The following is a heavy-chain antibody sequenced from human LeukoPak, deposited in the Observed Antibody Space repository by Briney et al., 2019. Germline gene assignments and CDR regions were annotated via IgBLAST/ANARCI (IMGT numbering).Heavy chain of an antibody. D-gene: IGHD3-10*01. Sequence: GASVKVSCKASGYTFTSYGISWVRQAPGQGLEWMGWISAYNGNTNYAQKLQGRVTMTTDTSTSTAYMELRSLRSDDTAVYYCARDLGSYYYGSGDNWFDPWGQGTLVTVSS. CDR1: GYTFTSYG. CDR3: ARDLGSYYYGSGDNWFDP. J-gene: IGHJ5*02. CDR2: ISAYNGNT. V-gene: IGHV1-18*01.